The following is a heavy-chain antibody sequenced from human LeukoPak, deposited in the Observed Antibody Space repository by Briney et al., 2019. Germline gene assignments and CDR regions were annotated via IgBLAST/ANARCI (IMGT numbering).Heavy chain of an antibody. CDR1: GFTFSSYW. CDR3: ARGGTYQPLLGY. V-gene: IGHV3-74*01. CDR2: IKSDGST. J-gene: IGHJ4*02. Sequence: GGSLRLSCAASGFTFSSYWMHWVRQAPGKGLVWVSRIKSDGSTNYADSVKGRFTISRDNAKNSLYLQMNSLRAEDTAVYYCARGGTYQPLLGYWGQGTLVTVSS. D-gene: IGHD2-2*01.